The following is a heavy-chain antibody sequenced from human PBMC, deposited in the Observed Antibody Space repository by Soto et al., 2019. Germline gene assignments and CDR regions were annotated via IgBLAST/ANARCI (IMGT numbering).Heavy chain of an antibody. CDR3: ARGMLDYYDSSGYYRWGTNVAFDI. J-gene: IGHJ3*02. CDR2: IYYSGST. CDR1: GGSISSGGYY. Sequence: QVQLQESGPGLVKPSQTLSLTCTVSGGSISSGGYYWSWIRQHPGKGLEWIGYIYYSGSTYYNPSLKSRVTISVDTSKNQFSLKLSSVTAADTAVYYCARGMLDYYDSSGYYRWGTNVAFDIWGQGTMVTVSS. V-gene: IGHV4-31*03. D-gene: IGHD3-22*01.